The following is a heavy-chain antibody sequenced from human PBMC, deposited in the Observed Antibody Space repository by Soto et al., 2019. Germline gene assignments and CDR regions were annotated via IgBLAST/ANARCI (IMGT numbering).Heavy chain of an antibody. CDR3: ARDRSPVIQSGELTLGPLADRRMDV. CDR2: IWYDGSKT. Sequence: GGSLRLSCAASGFKFNTYDMYWVRQAPGKGLEWVAVIWYDGSKTYYSDSVKGRFAISRDSSKNMLYLRMNSLRGDDTAVYYCARDRSPVIQSGELTLGPLADRRMDVWGQGTTVTVSS. V-gene: IGHV3-33*01. CDR1: GFKFNTYD. D-gene: IGHD1-7*01. J-gene: IGHJ6*02.